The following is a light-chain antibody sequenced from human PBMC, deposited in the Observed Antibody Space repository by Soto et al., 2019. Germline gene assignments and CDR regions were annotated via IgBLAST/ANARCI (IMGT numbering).Light chain of an antibody. CDR2: AAS. J-gene: IGKJ3*01. CDR1: QGISTF. CDR3: QQVISYPPG. Sequence: DIQLTQSPSFLSASVGDRVTITCRASQGISTFLAWYQQRPGKAPKLLIYAASTLQSGVRSRFSGSGSGTAFTLPISSLQPEDFATYYCQQVISYPPGFGPGTKVDIK. V-gene: IGKV1-9*01.